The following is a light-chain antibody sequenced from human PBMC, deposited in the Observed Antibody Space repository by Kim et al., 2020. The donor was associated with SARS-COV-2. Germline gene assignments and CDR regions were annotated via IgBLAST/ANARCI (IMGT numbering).Light chain of an antibody. CDR3: QQYYRVPLT. Sequence: DIVMTQSPDSLAVSLGERATINCKSSQNILYSVNNKNCLGWYQQRPGQPPKLLIYWASTRESGVPDRFSASGSGTDFTLTIGSLQPEDVAIYYCQQYYRVPLTFGGGTKLE. CDR2: WAS. V-gene: IGKV4-1*01. J-gene: IGKJ4*01. CDR1: QNILYSVNNKNC.